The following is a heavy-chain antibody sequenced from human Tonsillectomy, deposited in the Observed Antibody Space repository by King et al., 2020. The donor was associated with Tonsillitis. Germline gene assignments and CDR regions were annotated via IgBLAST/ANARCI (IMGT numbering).Heavy chain of an antibody. CDR3: AKGRLGNDVGYFDY. CDR1: GFMFSSYA. D-gene: IGHD1-1*01. CDR2: ISGSGGST. J-gene: IGHJ4*02. V-gene: IGHV3-23*04. Sequence: VQLVESGGGLVQRGGSLRLSCAASGFMFSSYAMSWVRQAPGKGLEWVSGISGSGGSTYYADSVKGRFTISRDNSKNTLHLQMNSLRAEDTAVYYCAKGRLGNDVGYFDYWGQGTLVTVSS.